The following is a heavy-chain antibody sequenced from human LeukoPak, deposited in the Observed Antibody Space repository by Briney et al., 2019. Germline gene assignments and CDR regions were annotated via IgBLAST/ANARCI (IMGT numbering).Heavy chain of an antibody. Sequence: PSETLSLTCAVYGRSFSGYYWSWIRQPPGKGLEWIGEINHSGSTNYNPSLKSRVTISVDTSKNQFSLKLSSVTAADTAVYYCASIPPGPSGHYYYYYYMDVWGKGTTVTISS. J-gene: IGHJ6*03. CDR1: GRSFSGYY. CDR2: INHSGST. V-gene: IGHV4-34*01. D-gene: IGHD2-2*02. CDR3: ASIPPGPSGHYYYYYYMDV.